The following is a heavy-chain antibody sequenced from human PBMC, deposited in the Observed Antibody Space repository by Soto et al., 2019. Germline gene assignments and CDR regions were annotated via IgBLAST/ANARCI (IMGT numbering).Heavy chain of an antibody. CDR2: ISAYNGET. Sequence: ASVKVSCKASGYRFSSYGISWVRQAPGEGLEWMGWISAYNGETKYAEKFQGRVTITADKSTSTAYMELSSLRSEDTAVYYCAREKLYYGVDVWGQGTAVTVSS. V-gene: IGHV1-18*04. CDR3: AREKLYYGVDV. J-gene: IGHJ6*01. CDR1: GYRFSSYG.